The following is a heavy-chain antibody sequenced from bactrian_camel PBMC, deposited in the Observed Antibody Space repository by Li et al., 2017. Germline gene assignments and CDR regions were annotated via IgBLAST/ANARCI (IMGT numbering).Heavy chain of an antibody. D-gene: IGHD3*01. J-gene: IGHJ4*01. CDR2: IDNDGKK. Sequence: QLVESGGGSVEAGGSVRLSCVARGYNVAAWCMGWFRQVPGKGREEVVRIDNDGKKRYADFVEGRFTFSQDNAKNTVYLQMNNLKPEDTATYTCAAGAAFDGVCYLHEREYWGQGTQVTVS. CDR1: GYNVAAWC. CDR3: AAGAAFDGVCYLHEREY. V-gene: IGHV3S9*01.